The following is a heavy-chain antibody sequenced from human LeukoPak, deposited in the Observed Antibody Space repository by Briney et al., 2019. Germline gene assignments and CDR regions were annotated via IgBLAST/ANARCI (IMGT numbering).Heavy chain of an antibody. Sequence: GGSLRLSCAASGFTFSSYAMHWVRQAPGKGLEWVAVISYDGSNKYCADSVKGRFTISRDNSKNTLYLQMNSLRAEDTAVYYCARDKTPNILRFLERIDYWGQGTLVTVSS. CDR1: GFTFSSYA. V-gene: IGHV3-30*04. CDR3: ARDKTPNILRFLERIDY. J-gene: IGHJ4*02. CDR2: ISYDGSNK. D-gene: IGHD3-3*01.